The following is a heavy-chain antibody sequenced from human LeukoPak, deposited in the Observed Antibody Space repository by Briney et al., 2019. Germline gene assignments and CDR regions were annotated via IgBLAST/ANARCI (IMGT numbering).Heavy chain of an antibody. V-gene: IGHV1-8*03. CDR1: GYTFTSYD. Sequence: ASVKVSCKASGYTFTSYDINWVRQATGQGLEWMGWMNPNSGNTGYAQKFQGRVTITADESTSTAYMELSSLRSEDTAVYYCARDLTQPRAILEWPPAAPDAFDIWGQGTMVTVPS. J-gene: IGHJ3*02. D-gene: IGHD3-3*02. CDR2: MNPNSGNT. CDR3: ARDLTQPRAILEWPPAAPDAFDI.